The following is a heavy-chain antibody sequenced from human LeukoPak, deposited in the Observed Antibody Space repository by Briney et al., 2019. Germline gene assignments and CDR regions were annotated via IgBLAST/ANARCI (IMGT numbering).Heavy chain of an antibody. V-gene: IGHV3-23*01. D-gene: IGHD1-26*01. CDR3: AKSQDGGRLFHFDY. CDR2: ISGSGGST. Sequence: GGSLRLSCAASGFTFSSYAVSWVRQAPGKGLEWVSVISGSGGSTYSADSVKGRFTISRDNSKNTLYQQMNSLRAEDTAVYFCAKSQDGGRLFHFDYWGQGTLVTVSS. J-gene: IGHJ4*02. CDR1: GFTFSSYA.